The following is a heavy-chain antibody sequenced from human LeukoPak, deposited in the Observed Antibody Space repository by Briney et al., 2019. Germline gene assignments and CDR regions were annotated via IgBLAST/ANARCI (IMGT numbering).Heavy chain of an antibody. CDR3: ARTTEGGYTYDYFYYYYMDV. D-gene: IGHD5-18*01. J-gene: IGHJ6*03. CDR2: IYYSGST. V-gene: IGHV4-59*01. Sequence: SETLSLTCTVSGGSISSYYWSWIRQPPGKGLEWIGYIYYSGSTNYNPSLKSRVTISVDTSKNQFSLKLSSVTTADTAVYYCARTTEGGYTYDYFYYYYMDVWGKGTTVTISS. CDR1: GGSISSYY.